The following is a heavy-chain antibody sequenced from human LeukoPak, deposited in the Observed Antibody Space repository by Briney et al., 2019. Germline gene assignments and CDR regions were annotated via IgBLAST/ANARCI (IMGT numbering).Heavy chain of an antibody. D-gene: IGHD2-2*01. CDR2: IIPIFGTA. CDR3: ARAGDGRYCSSTSCEIDWFDP. CDR1: GRTFSSYA. Sequence: VASVKVSCKASGRTFSSYAISRVRQAPGQGLEWMGGIIPIFGTANYAQKFQGRVTITADESTSTAYMELSSLRSEDTAVYYCARAGDGRYCSSTSCEIDWFDPWGQGTLVTVSS. V-gene: IGHV1-69*13. J-gene: IGHJ5*02.